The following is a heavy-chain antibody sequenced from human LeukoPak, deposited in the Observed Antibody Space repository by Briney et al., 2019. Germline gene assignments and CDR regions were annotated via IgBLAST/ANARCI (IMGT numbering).Heavy chain of an antibody. CDR2: INPSGGST. Sequence: ASVKVSCKASGYTFTNYGISWVRQAPGQGLEWMGIINPSGGSTSYAQKFQGRVTMTRDTSTSTVYMELSSLRSEDTAVYYCARHSSSWNYWGQGTLVTVSS. CDR3: ARHSSSWNY. V-gene: IGHV1-46*01. CDR1: GYTFTNYG. J-gene: IGHJ4*02. D-gene: IGHD6-13*01.